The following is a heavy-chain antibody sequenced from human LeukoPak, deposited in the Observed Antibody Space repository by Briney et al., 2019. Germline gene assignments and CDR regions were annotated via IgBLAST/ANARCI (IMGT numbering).Heavy chain of an antibody. CDR1: GYTFTSYG. V-gene: IGHV1-18*01. J-gene: IGHJ4*02. D-gene: IGHD3-22*01. CDR3: ARALRLVVSKPLDY. CDR2: ISAYNGNT. Sequence: GASVKVSCKASGYTFTSYGISWVRQAPGQGLEWMGWISAYNGNTNYAQKLQGRVTMTTDTSTSTAYMELRSLRSDDTAVYYCARALRLVVSKPLDYWGQGSLVTVSS.